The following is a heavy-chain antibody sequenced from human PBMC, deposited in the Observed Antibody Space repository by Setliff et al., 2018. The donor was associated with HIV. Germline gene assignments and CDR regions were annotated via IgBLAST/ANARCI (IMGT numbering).Heavy chain of an antibody. Sequence: SVKVSCKASGGTFSSYAISWVRQAPGQGLEWMGGIIPILGPANYAQKFQGRVTITAGEYTTTSYMELRNLRSEDTAIYYCARGLGNFVPDLIGYFDYWGQGTLITVSS. CDR1: GGTFSSYA. J-gene: IGHJ4*02. D-gene: IGHD3-3*02. CDR2: IIPILGPA. CDR3: ARGLGNFVPDLIGYFDY. V-gene: IGHV1-69*13.